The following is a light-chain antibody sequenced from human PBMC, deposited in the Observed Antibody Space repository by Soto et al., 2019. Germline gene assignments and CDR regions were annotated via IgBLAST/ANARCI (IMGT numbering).Light chain of an antibody. Sequence: ETVMTQSPATLSVSPGERATLSCRASQSVSSGLAWYQQKPGQAPRPLIYGASTRATGIPARLSGSGSGTEFTLTISSLQSEDCAVYYCQQYSNWPLTFGGGTKVDIK. CDR2: GAS. CDR1: QSVSSG. CDR3: QQYSNWPLT. V-gene: IGKV3-15*01. J-gene: IGKJ4*01.